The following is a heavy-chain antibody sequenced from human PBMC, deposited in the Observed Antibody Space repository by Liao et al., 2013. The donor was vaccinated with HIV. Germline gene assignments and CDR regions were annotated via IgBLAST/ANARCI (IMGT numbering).Heavy chain of an antibody. V-gene: IGHV4-34*01. D-gene: IGHD1-7*01. CDR3: ARAATGTINF. CDR1: GGSFSGYY. Sequence: QVQLQQWGEGLLKPSETLSLTCAVYGGSFSGYYWSWIRQPPRKGAWSGLGKSIIVQAPITTRPLKSRVTISLDTSKNQFSLNLTSMTAADTAVYYCARAATGTINFWGQGGPGHRLL. CDR2: SIIVQAP. J-gene: IGHJ4*02.